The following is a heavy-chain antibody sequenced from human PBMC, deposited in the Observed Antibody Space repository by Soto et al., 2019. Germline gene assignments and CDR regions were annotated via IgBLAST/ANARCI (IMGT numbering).Heavy chain of an antibody. V-gene: IGHV6-1*01. Sequence: SQTLSLTCAISGDSVSSNSAAWNWIRQSPSRGLEWLGRAYYRSQWYYDSAVSVRSRITVIPDTSKNQFSLQLSSVTPEDTAVYFCTKQTGDSRTYTGMDVWGQGTTVTVSS. D-gene: IGHD2-2*02. CDR2: AYYRSQWYY. CDR3: TKQTGDSRTYTGMDV. CDR1: GDSVSSNSAA. J-gene: IGHJ6*02.